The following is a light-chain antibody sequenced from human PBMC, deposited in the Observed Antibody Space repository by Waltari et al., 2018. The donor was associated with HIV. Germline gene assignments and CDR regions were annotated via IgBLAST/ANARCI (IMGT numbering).Light chain of an antibody. J-gene: IGLJ2*01. Sequence: QSALTQPASVSGSPGQSITISCTATSSDVGSSNLVSWYQQHPGKAPKRMIYEVSKRPSGVSNRFSGSKSGNTASLTISGLQAEDEADYYCCSYAGSSTFVVFGGGTKLTVL. V-gene: IGLV2-23*02. CDR3: CSYAGSSTFVV. CDR1: SSDVGSSNL. CDR2: EVS.